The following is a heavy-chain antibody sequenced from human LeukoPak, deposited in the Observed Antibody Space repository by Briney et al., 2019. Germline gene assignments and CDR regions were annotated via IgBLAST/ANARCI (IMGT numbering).Heavy chain of an antibody. CDR1: GYTFTSYG. Sequence: ASVKVSCKASGYTFTSYGISWVRQAPGQGLEWMGWISGYNGNINYVQKLQGRVTMTTDTSTSTVYLELRSLSSDDTAVYYCARTPFLAYCGGDCYYDYWGQGTLVTVSS. V-gene: IGHV1-18*01. CDR2: ISGYNGNI. D-gene: IGHD2-21*02. J-gene: IGHJ4*02. CDR3: ARTPFLAYCGGDCYYDY.